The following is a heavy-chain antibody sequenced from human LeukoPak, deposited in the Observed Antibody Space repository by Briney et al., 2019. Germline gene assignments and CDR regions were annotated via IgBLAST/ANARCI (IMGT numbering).Heavy chain of an antibody. V-gene: IGHV5-51*01. CDR2: IYPGDSNT. J-gene: IGHJ5*01. D-gene: IGHD3-3*01. Sequence: GESLKISRRTFGYSFQSYWNALVPQMPGKGLEWMGIIYPGDSNTRYSPSFQGQVTISAAMSITTAYLPWSRLKASDTAVYYCARDVFWGSYRLGWFDYWGQGTLVTVS. CDR3: ARDVFWGSYRLGWFDY. CDR1: GYSFQSYW.